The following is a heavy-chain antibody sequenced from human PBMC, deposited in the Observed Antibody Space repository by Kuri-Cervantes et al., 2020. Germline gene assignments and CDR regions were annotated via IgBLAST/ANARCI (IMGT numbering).Heavy chain of an antibody. D-gene: IGHD6-19*01. Sequence: LRLSCAVSGGSISSGGYSWSWIRQPPGKGLEWIGYIYHSGSTYYNPSLKSRVTISVDRSKNQFSLKLSSVTAADTAVYYCARGIIAEAGMPLSWGQGTLVTVSS. CDR1: GGSISSGGYS. CDR2: IYHSGST. J-gene: IGHJ5*02. V-gene: IGHV4-30-2*01. CDR3: ARGIIAEAGMPLS.